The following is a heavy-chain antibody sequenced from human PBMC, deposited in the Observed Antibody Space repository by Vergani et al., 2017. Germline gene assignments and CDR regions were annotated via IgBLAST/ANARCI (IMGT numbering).Heavy chain of an antibody. Sequence: QLQLQESGPGLVKASQTLSLTCTVSGGSVTNGNLHWGWIRQPAGRGPEWIGRIYASGTTYYNPSLKSRVSISIPTSKNKFSLELRSVTAADTATYYCASDHIAYGMDVWGKGTSVTVFS. J-gene: IGHJ6*04. CDR3: ASDHIAYGMDV. D-gene: IGHD2-21*01. CDR1: GGSVTNGNLH. V-gene: IGHV4-61*02. CDR2: IYASGTT.